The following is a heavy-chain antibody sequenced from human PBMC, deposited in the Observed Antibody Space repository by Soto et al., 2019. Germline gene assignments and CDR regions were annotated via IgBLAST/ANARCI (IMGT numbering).Heavy chain of an antibody. J-gene: IGHJ6*02. CDR2: MSPDGSNE. D-gene: IGHD1-26*01. CDR1: GFTFSTYA. Sequence: GGSLSLSCAVSGFTFSTYAMHWVRQAPGKGLEWVAIMSPDGSNEYYADSVKGRFTIFRDNSKNTLYLQIHSLRTEDTAVYYCAKNHHASGDYYGLDFWGQGTTVTVSS. CDR3: AKNHHASGDYYGLDF. V-gene: IGHV3-30*18.